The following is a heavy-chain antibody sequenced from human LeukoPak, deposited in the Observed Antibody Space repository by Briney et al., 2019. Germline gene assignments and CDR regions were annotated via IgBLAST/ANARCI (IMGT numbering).Heavy chain of an antibody. V-gene: IGHV3-7*01. CDR2: IKQDGSEK. J-gene: IGHJ3*02. CDR1: GFTFSSYW. D-gene: IGHD2-15*01. Sequence: GGSLRLSCAASGFTFSSYWMTWVRQAPGKGLEWVANIKQDGSEKYYVDSVKGRFTISRGNAKNSLYLQMNSLRAEDTAVYYCARDLVVGGFRSWAFDIWGQGTMVTVSS. CDR3: ARDLVVGGFRSWAFDI.